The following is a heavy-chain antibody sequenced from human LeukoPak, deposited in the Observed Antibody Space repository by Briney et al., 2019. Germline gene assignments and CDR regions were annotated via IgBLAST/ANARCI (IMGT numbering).Heavy chain of an antibody. J-gene: IGHJ4*02. Sequence: GGSLRLSCAASGFTFSSYSMSWVRQAQGKGLGWVSYISSSSCYIYYADSVKGRFTISRDNSKNTLYRLMTSLRAEDTSVYYCANPTPWGQGTLVTVSS. CDR1: GFTFSSYS. V-gene: IGHV3-21*05. CDR2: ISSSSCYI. CDR3: ANPTP.